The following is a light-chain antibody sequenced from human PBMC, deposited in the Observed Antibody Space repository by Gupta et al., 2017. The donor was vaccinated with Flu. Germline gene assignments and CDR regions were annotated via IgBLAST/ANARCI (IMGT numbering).Light chain of an antibody. V-gene: IGKV1-5*03. CDR2: KGS. CDR1: QSIDTW. J-gene: IGKJ1*01. Sequence: DIQMTQSPSTLSASVGDRVTITCRASQSIDTWLAWYQQKPGKAPNLLIYKGSNLQSWVPSRFSGSGSGTQFTLTSSSLQPDDFANYYCQQDKSFWTFGQGTKVEVK. CDR3: QQDKSFWT.